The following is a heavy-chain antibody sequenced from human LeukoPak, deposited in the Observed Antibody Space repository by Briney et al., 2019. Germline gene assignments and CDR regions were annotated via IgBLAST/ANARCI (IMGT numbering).Heavy chain of an antibody. V-gene: IGHV3-53*05. Sequence: GGSLRLSCAASGFTFSSYWMSWVRQAPGKGLEWVSVIYSGGSTYYADSVKGRFTISRDKSKNTVYLQMNSLRFEDTAMYYCARNWFDPWGQGTLVTVSS. CDR1: GFTFSSYW. CDR3: ARNWFDP. J-gene: IGHJ5*02. CDR2: IYSGGST.